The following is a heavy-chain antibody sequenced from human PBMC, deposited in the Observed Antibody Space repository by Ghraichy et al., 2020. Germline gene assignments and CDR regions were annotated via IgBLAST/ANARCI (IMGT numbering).Heavy chain of an antibody. D-gene: IGHD1-1*01. CDR1: GGSFSGYY. J-gene: IGHJ6*02. CDR2: INHSGST. Sequence: SETLSLTCAVYGGSFSGYYWSWIRQPPGKGLEWIGEINHSGSTNYNPSLKSRVTISVDTSKNQFSLKLSSVTAADTAVYYCARGRGRLERLLYDYYGMDVWGQGTTVTVSS. CDR3: ARGRGRLERLLYDYYGMDV. V-gene: IGHV4-34*01.